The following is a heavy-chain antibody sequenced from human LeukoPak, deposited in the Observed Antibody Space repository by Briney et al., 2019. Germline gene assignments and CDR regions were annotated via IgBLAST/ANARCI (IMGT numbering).Heavy chain of an antibody. CDR2: IYTSGST. D-gene: IGHD3-22*01. CDR1: GDSFSSYY. CDR3: ALWGYFDSSGRHF. V-gene: IGHV4-4*07. Sequence: SETLSLTCTVSGDSFSSYYWSWIRQPAGKGLEWIGRIYTSGSTNYNPSLKSRVTISVDTSKNQFSLNLNSVTAADTAVYYCALWGYFDSSGRHFWGQGTLVTVSS. J-gene: IGHJ4*02.